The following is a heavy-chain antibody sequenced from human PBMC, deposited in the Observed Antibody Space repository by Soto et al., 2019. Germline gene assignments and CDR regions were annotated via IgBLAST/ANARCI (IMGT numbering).Heavy chain of an antibody. CDR1: GGSISSGGYS. Sequence: SETLSLTCAVSGGSISSGGYSWSWIRQPPGKGLEWIGYIYHSGSTYYNPSLKSRVTISVDRSKNQFSLKLSSVTAADTAVYYCARESRAPRQRGWGVVVPAAKYYFDYWGQGTLVTVSS. V-gene: IGHV4-30-2*01. CDR3: ARESRAPRQRGWGVVVPAAKYYFDY. CDR2: IYHSGST. D-gene: IGHD2-2*01. J-gene: IGHJ4*02.